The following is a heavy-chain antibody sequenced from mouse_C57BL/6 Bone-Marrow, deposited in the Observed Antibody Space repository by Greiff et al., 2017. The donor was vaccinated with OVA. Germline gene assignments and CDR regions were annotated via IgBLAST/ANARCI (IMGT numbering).Heavy chain of an antibody. Sequence: EVQLVESGGDLVKPGGSLKLSCAASGFTFSSYGMSWVRQTPDKRLEWVATISSGGSYTYYPDSVKGRFTISRDNAKNTLYLQMSSLKSEDTAMYYCARLSSTMITTRYYFDYWGQGTTLTVSS. V-gene: IGHV5-6*01. CDR3: ARLSSTMITTRYYFDY. CDR2: ISSGGSYT. D-gene: IGHD2-4*01. J-gene: IGHJ2*01. CDR1: GFTFSSYG.